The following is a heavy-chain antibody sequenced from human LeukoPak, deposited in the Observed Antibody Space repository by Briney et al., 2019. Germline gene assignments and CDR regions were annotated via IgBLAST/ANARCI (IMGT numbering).Heavy chain of an antibody. CDR3: ARVVPMVRGVIGPIPFDY. V-gene: IGHV1-2*02. J-gene: IGHJ4*02. CDR1: GYTFTGYY. Sequence: ASVKVSCKASGYTFTGYYIHWVRQAPGQGLEWMGWINPNSGGTNYAQNFQGRVTMTRDTSISTAYMEMSGLRSDDTAVYYCARVVPMVRGVIGPIPFDYWGRGTLVTVSS. CDR2: INPNSGGT. D-gene: IGHD3-10*01.